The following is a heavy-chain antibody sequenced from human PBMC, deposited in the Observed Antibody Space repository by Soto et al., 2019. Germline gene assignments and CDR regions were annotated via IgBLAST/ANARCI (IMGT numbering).Heavy chain of an antibody. J-gene: IGHJ6*02. CDR1: GFTFSSYA. Sequence: EVQRLESGGGLVQPGGSLRRSCAASGFTFSSYAMSWVRQAPGKGLEWVSAISGSGGSTYYADSVKGLFTISRDNSKNTLYLQMNSLRVEDTAVYYWAKDQGFFEWLPYYGMDGWGHGTTVTVSS. CDR2: ISGSGGST. V-gene: IGHV3-23*01. D-gene: IGHD3-3*01. CDR3: AKDQGFFEWLPYYGMDG.